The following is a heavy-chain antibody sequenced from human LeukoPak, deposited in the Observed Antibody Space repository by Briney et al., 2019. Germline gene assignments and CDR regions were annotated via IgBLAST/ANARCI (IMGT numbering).Heavy chain of an antibody. CDR3: ARPIHCTSGVCYEY. CDR2: IYPADSST. J-gene: IGHJ4*02. CDR1: GYSFTSYW. D-gene: IGHD2-8*01. Sequence: GESLKISCKGSGYSFTSYWIGWVRQMPGKGLEWMGIIYPADSSTKFSPSFQGQVTISADKSIATAYLQWSSLKASDTAMYYCARPIHCTSGVCYEYWGQGTLVTVPS. V-gene: IGHV5-51*01.